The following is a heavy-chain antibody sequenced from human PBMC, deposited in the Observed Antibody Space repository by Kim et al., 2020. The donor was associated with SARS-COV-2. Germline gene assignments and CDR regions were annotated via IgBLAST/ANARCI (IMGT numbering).Heavy chain of an antibody. Sequence: ASVKVSCKASGFTLTSHFMHWVRQAPGQGLEYMGFLIPDGTAMYAQKFQGRVTMTRDTSANTVYMEVSSRRSEDTAIYYCVTEASRLKDFDFWGKGTL. CDR1: GFTLTSHF. J-gene: IGHJ4*02. V-gene: IGHV1-46*01. CDR3: VTEASRLKDFDF. CDR2: LIPDGTA.